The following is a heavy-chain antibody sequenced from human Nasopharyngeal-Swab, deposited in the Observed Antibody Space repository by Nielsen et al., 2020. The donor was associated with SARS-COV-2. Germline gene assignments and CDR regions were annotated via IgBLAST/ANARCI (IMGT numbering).Heavy chain of an antibody. J-gene: IGHJ6*02. Sequence: GGSLRLSCAASGVTFSSYAMHWVRQAPGKGLEWVAVISYDGSNKYYADSVKGRFTISRDNSKNTLYLQMNSLRAEDPAVYYCASDLGYIAAAGFFYYYFGMDVWGQGTTVTVSS. V-gene: IGHV3-30*04. CDR1: GVTFSSYA. CDR2: ISYDGSNK. D-gene: IGHD6-13*01. CDR3: ASDLGYIAAAGFFYYYFGMDV.